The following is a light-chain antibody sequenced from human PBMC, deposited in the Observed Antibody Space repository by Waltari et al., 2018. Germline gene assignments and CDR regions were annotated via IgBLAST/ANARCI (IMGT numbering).Light chain of an antibody. CDR3: SSYRSGSTQVV. Sequence: QSALTQPASVSGSPGQSITISCTGTNSDVGGYKYVSWYQQHPGKAPKPFLCEVSNRPSGGSNRFAGSKAGNTASLTIAGLQAEDEADYYCSSYRSGSTQVVFGGGTKVTVL. CDR2: EVS. V-gene: IGLV2-14*01. CDR1: NSDVGGYKY. J-gene: IGLJ2*01.